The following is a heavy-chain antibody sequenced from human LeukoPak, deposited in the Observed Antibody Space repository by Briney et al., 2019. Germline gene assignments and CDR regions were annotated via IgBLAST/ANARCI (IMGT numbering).Heavy chain of an antibody. CDR1: GGSISSGSYY. CDR2: IYYSGST. V-gene: IGHV4-39*07. CDR3: AREPGDYYDSSGYADY. Sequence: SETLSLTCTVSGGSISSGSYYWGWIRQPPGKGLEWIGSIYYSGSTYYNPSLKSRVTISVDTSKNQFSLKLSSVTAADTAVYYCAREPGDYYDSSGYADYWGQGTLVTVSS. J-gene: IGHJ4*02. D-gene: IGHD3-22*01.